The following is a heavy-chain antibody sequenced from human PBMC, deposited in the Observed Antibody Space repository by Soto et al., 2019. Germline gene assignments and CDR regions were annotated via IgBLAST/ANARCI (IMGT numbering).Heavy chain of an antibody. CDR2: TIPIIGTT. Sequence: QVQLVQSGAEVKKPGSSVKVSCKASGDTLSTHGISWVRQAPGQGLEWMGGTIPIIGTTDYAEKFQGRVTITAYESTTTAYMELSSLRPGDTAVYYCAAGDSSDTGDHWGQGTLVTVS. D-gene: IGHD5-18*01. J-gene: IGHJ4*02. CDR3: AAGDSSDTGDH. V-gene: IGHV1-69*01. CDR1: GDTLSTHG.